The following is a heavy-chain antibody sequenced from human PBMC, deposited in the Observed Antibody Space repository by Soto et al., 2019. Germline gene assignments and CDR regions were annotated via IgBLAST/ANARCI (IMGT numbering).Heavy chain of an antibody. V-gene: IGHV1-69*06. J-gene: IGHJ5*02. CDR2: IIPIFGTP. Sequence: GASVKVSCKASGGTFSSYRINWVRQAPGQGLEWMGRIIPIFGTPYYAQKFQGRVTITADKSTSTVYMELSSLRSDDTAVYFCARGLECRGYCLDKPTWFAPWGQGTLVTVSS. CDR3: ARGLECRGYCLDKPTWFAP. D-gene: IGHD2-15*01. CDR1: GGTFSSYR.